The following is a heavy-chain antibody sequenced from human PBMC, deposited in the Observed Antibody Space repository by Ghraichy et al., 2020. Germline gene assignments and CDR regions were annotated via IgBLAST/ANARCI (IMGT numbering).Heavy chain of an antibody. CDR3: ARGPGEYQLLPNWFDP. J-gene: IGHJ5*02. V-gene: IGHV3-23*01. Sequence: GGSLRLSCAASGFTFSSYAMSWVRQAPGKGLEWVSAISGSGGSTYYADSVKGRFTISRDNSKNTLYLQMNSLRAEDTAVYYCARGPGEYQLLPNWFDPWGQGTLVTVSS. CDR2: ISGSGGST. CDR1: GFTFSSYA. D-gene: IGHD2-2*01.